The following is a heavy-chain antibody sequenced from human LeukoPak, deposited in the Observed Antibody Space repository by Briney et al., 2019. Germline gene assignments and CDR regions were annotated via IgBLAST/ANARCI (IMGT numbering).Heavy chain of an antibody. D-gene: IGHD6-6*01. J-gene: IGHJ3*02. Sequence: ASVKVSCKASGYTFTSYAMHWVRQAPGQRLEWMGWINAGNGNTKYSQKFQGRVTMTRDTSTSTVYMELSSLRSEDTAVYYCARRSKSIAAPCIWGQGTMVTVSS. CDR1: GYTFTSYA. CDR3: ARRSKSIAAPCI. CDR2: INAGNGNT. V-gene: IGHV1-3*01.